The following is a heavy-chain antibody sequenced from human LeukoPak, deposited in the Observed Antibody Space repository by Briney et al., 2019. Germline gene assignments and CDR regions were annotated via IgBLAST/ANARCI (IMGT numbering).Heavy chain of an antibody. V-gene: IGHV3-23*01. CDR2: ISGSGNSI. J-gene: IGHJ4*02. CDR1: GFSFSSYV. Sequence: GGSLRLSCAASGFSFSSYVRSWVRQAPGKGLEWVSSISGSGNSIHYADSVRGRFTISRDNSKNMLYLQMNSLRAEDTAVYYCTNPPGNYFFDYWGQGTLVTVSS. CDR3: TNPPGNYFFDY.